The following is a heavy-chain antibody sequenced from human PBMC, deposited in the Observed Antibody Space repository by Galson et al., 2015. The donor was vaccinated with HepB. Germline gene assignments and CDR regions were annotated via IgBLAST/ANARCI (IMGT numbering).Heavy chain of an antibody. CDR3: ARDGGGFMIVVVNPYHIDY. V-gene: IGHV1-3*01. D-gene: IGHD3-22*01. Sequence: SVKVSCKASGYTFTSYSMYWVRQAPGQRLEWMGWINAGNGHTKYSQKFHDRVTITRDTSASTVYMELSSLRSEDTAVYYCARDGGGFMIVVVNPYHIDYWGQGTLVTVSS. CDR1: GYTFTSYS. CDR2: INAGNGHT. J-gene: IGHJ4*02.